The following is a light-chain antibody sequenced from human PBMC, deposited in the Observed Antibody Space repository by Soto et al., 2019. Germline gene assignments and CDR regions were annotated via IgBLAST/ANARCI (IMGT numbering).Light chain of an antibody. CDR2: YDS. Sequence: SYELTQPPSVSVAPRKTARITCGGNNIGSKSVHWYQQKPGQPPVLVIYYDSDRPSGIPERFSGSNSGKTAARTISRVEAGDEADYYCQLWDSASDHVVFGGGTKLTVL. V-gene: IGLV3-21*04. J-gene: IGLJ2*01. CDR1: NIGSKS. CDR3: QLWDSASDHVV.